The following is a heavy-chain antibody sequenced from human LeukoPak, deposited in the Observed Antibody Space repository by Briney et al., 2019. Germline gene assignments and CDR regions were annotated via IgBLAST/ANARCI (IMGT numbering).Heavy chain of an antibody. D-gene: IGHD2-8*01. Sequence: KPSETLSLTCTVSGGSISTYYWGWIRQPPGKALEYIGHIYYSGNTNYNPSLKSRVTMSVDTSNNQFSLKLTPVTAADTAVYYCARHKNGGTFPIDSWGQGTLVTVSS. CDR3: ARHKNGGTFPIDS. CDR1: GGSISTYY. CDR2: IYYSGNT. V-gene: IGHV4-59*08. J-gene: IGHJ4*02.